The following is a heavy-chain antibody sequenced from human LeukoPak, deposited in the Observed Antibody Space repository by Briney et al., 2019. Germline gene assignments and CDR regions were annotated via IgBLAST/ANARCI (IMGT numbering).Heavy chain of an antibody. CDR1: GYTFTGYY. V-gene: IGHV1-2*02. CDR2: INPNSGGT. J-gene: IGHJ6*02. Sequence: ASVKVSCKASGYTFTGYYMPWVRPAPGQGLEWMGWINPNSGGTNYAQKFQGRVTMTRDTSISTAYMELSRLRSDDTAVYYCARLQLITIFGLVTSRGGMDVWGQGTRVTVSS. D-gene: IGHD3-3*01. CDR3: ARLQLITIFGLVTSRGGMDV.